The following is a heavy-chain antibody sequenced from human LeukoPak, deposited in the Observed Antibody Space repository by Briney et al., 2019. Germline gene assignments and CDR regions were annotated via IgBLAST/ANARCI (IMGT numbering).Heavy chain of an antibody. V-gene: IGHV3-23*01. CDR1: GFAFSSYA. Sequence: PGGSLRLSCAASGFAFSSYAMNWVRQAPGKGLEWISTISGSGSRTYFADSVKGRFTISRDNSKNTLYLQMNSLRAEDTAVFYCAKDQTSSWNGFDIWGQGTMVTVSS. CDR2: ISGSGSRT. D-gene: IGHD6-13*01. J-gene: IGHJ3*02. CDR3: AKDQTSSWNGFDI.